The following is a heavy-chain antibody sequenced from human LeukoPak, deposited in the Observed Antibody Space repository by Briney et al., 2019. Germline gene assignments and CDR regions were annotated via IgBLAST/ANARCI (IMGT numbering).Heavy chain of an antibody. CDR2: ISSSSSYI. V-gene: IGHV3-21*01. Sequence: RGSLRLSCAASGFTFSSYSMNWVRQAPGKGLEWVSSISSSSSYIYYADSVKGRFTISRDNAKNSLYLQMNSLRAEDTAVYYCARDGHWEVTRGHYFDYWGQGTLVTVSS. J-gene: IGHJ4*02. D-gene: IGHD4-11*01. CDR3: ARDGHWEVTRGHYFDY. CDR1: GFTFSSYS.